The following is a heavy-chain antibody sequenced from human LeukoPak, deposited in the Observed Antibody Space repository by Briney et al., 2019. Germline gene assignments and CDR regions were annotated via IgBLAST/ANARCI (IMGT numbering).Heavy chain of an antibody. J-gene: IGHJ4*02. Sequence: GGSLRLSCAASGFTVSSNYMSWVRQAPGKGLEWVSVIYSGGSTYYADSVKGRFTISRDNSKNTLYLQMNSLRAEDTAVYYCARDPHYYDSSGYYYGGMNYWGQGTLVTVSS. D-gene: IGHD3-22*01. CDR1: GFTVSSNY. CDR2: IYSGGST. V-gene: IGHV3-66*01. CDR3: ARDPHYYDSSGYYYGGMNY.